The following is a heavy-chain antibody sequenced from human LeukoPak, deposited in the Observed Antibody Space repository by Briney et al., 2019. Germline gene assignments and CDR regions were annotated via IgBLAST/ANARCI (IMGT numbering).Heavy chain of an antibody. CDR3: ASPGYCSSTSCYYYYMDV. D-gene: IGHD2-2*01. Sequence: SETLSLTCTVSGYSISSGYYWGWIRQRLGKGLEWIGSIYHSGSTYYNPSLKSRVTISVDTSKDQFSLKLSSVTAADTAVYYCASPGYCSSTSCYYYYMDVWGKGTTVTVSS. V-gene: IGHV4-38-2*02. CDR1: GYSISSGYY. CDR2: IYHSGST. J-gene: IGHJ6*03.